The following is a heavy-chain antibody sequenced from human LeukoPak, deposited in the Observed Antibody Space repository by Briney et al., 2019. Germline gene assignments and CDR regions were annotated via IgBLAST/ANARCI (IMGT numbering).Heavy chain of an antibody. CDR3: ARSGSSWYWSSVDY. CDR2: IYYSGNT. D-gene: IGHD6-13*01. Sequence: PSQTLSLTCTVSGGSISSGGYYWSWTRQHPGKGLEWIGYIYYSGNTYYNPSLKSRVTISVDTSKNQFSLKLSSVTAADTAVYYCARSGSSWYWSSVDYWGQGTLVTVSS. J-gene: IGHJ4*02. CDR1: GGSISSGGYY. V-gene: IGHV4-31*03.